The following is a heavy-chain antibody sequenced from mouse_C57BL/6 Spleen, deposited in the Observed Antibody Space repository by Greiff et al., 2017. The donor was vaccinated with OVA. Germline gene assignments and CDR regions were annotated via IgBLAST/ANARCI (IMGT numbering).Heavy chain of an antibody. V-gene: IGHV2-5*01. Sequence: QVQLKESGPGLVQPSQSLSITCTVSGFSLTSYGVHWVRQSPGKGLEWLGVIWRGGSTDYNAAFMSRLSITKDNSKSQVFFKMNSLQADDTAIYYCAISITTVVAEDAMDYWGQGTSVTVSS. CDR1: GFSLTSYG. CDR2: IWRGGST. D-gene: IGHD1-1*01. J-gene: IGHJ4*01. CDR3: AISITTVVAEDAMDY.